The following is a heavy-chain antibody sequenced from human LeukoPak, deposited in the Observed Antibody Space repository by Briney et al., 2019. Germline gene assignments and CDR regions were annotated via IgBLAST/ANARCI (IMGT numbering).Heavy chain of an antibody. CDR1: GFTFSSYS. V-gene: IGHV3-21*01. J-gene: IGHJ4*02. D-gene: IGHD7-27*01. CDR3: ARDLPGPNWANLYYFDY. Sequence: GGSLRLSCAASGFTFSSYSMNWVRQAPGTGLEWVSSISSSSSYIYYADSVKGRFTISRDNAKNSLYLQMNSLRAEDTAVYYCARDLPGPNWANLYYFDYWGQGTLVTVSS. CDR2: ISSSSSYI.